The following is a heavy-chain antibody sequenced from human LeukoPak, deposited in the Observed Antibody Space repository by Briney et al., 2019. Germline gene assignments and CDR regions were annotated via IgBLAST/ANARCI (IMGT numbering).Heavy chain of an antibody. J-gene: IGHJ6*02. CDR2: IWYDGSNK. V-gene: IGHV3-33*01. Sequence: GGSLRLSCAASGFTFSSYGMHWVRQAPGKGLEWVAVIWYDGSNKYYADSVKGRFTISRDNSKNTLYLQMNSLRAEDTAVYYCARDAVAGSYYYYGMDVWGQGTTVTVSS. CDR1: GFTFSSYG. CDR3: ARDAVAGSYYYYGMDV. D-gene: IGHD6-19*01.